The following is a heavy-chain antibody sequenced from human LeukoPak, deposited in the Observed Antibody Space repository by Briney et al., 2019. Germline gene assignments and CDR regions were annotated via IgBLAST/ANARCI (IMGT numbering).Heavy chain of an antibody. CDR3: ANWPSVYYSVTKYYFDY. D-gene: IGHD3-10*01. J-gene: IGHJ4*02. CDR1: GFTFSSYA. CDR2: ISGSGGST. Sequence: GGSLRLSCAASGFTFSSYAMSWVRQAPGKGLEWVSAISGSGGSTYYADSVKGRFTISRDNSKNTLYLQMNSLRAEDTAVYYCANWPSVYYSVTKYYFDYWGQGTLVTVSS. V-gene: IGHV3-23*01.